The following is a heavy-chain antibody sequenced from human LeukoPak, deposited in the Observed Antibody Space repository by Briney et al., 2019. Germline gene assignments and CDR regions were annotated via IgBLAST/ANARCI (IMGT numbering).Heavy chain of an antibody. Sequence: PSETLSLTCAVYGGSFSGYYWSWIRQPPGQGLEWIGEINHSGSTNYNPSLKSRVTISVDTSKNQFSLKLSSVTAADTAVYYCARGAARGNRYFQHWGQGTLVTVSS. J-gene: IGHJ1*01. CDR1: GGSFSGYY. CDR2: INHSGST. V-gene: IGHV4-34*01. D-gene: IGHD3-16*01. CDR3: ARGAARGNRYFQH.